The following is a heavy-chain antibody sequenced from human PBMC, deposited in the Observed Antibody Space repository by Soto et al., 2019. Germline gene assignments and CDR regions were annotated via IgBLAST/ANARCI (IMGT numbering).Heavy chain of an antibody. CDR3: ARGGAAAGTYYYYYGMDV. CDR2: IYTSGST. V-gene: IGHV4-4*07. J-gene: IGHJ6*02. D-gene: IGHD6-13*01. CDR1: GGSISSYY. Sequence: PSETLSLTCTVSGGSISSYYWSWIRQPAGKGLEWIGRIYTSGSTNYNPSLKSRVTMSVDTSKNQFSLKLSSVTAADTAVYYCARGGAAAGTYYYYYGMDVWGQGTTVTVYS.